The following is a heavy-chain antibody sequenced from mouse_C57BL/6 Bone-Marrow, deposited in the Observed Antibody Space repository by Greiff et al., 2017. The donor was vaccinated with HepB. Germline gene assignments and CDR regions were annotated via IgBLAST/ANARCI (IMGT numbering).Heavy chain of an antibody. J-gene: IGHJ4*01. CDR2: IDPENGDT. D-gene: IGHD1-1*01. Sequence: EVQLQQSGAELVRPGASVKLSCTASGFNIKDDYMHWVKQRPEQGLEWIGWIDPENGDTEYASKFQGKATITADTSSNTAYLQLSSLTSEDTAVYYCTTGLYYYGSRGAMDYWGQGTSVTVSS. V-gene: IGHV14-4*01. CDR1: GFNIKDDY. CDR3: TTGLYYYGSRGAMDY.